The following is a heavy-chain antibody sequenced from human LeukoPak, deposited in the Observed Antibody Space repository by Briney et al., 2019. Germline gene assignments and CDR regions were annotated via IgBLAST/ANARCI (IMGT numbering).Heavy chain of an antibody. CDR2: ISYDGSNK. J-gene: IGHJ4*02. D-gene: IGHD5-24*01. CDR1: GFTFSSYG. CDR3: AKAPAMAYFDY. Sequence: PGRSLRLSCAASGFTFSSYGMHWVRQAPGKGLEWVAVISYDGSNKYYADSVKGRFTISRDNSKNTLYLQMNSLRAEDTAVYYCAKAPAMAYFDYWGQGALVTVSS. V-gene: IGHV3-30*18.